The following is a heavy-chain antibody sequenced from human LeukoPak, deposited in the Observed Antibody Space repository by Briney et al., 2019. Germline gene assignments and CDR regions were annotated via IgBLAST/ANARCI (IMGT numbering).Heavy chain of an antibody. CDR3: ARDNLGALDY. J-gene: IGHJ4*02. V-gene: IGHV3-30*03. CDR2: ISYDGSNK. D-gene: IGHD1-14*01. CDR1: GLTFSSYG. Sequence: GGTLRLSCAASGLTFSSYGMSWVRQAPGKGLEGVAVISYDGSNKYYADSVKGRFTISRDNSKNTLYLQMNSLRAEDTAVYYCARDNLGALDYWGQGTLVTVSS.